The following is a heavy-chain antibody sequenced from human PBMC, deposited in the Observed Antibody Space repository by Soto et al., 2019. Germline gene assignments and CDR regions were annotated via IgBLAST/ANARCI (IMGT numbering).Heavy chain of an antibody. CDR3: ARVRPRHHSSSWDYYYYGMDV. D-gene: IGHD6-13*01. J-gene: IGHJ6*02. CDR2: INHSGST. Sequence: PSETLSLTCAVYGGSFSGYYWSWIRQPPGKGLEWIGEINHSGSTNYNPSLKSRVTISVDTSKNQFSLKLSSVTAADTAVYYCARVRPRHHSSSWDYYYYGMDVWGQGTTVTVSS. V-gene: IGHV4-34*01. CDR1: GGSFSGYY.